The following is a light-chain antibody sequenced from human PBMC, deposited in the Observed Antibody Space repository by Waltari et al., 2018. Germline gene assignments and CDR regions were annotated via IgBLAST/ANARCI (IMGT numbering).Light chain of an antibody. CDR1: QGIATF. V-gene: IGKV1-NL1*01. Sequence: DIQMTQSPSSQSASVGDRVTITCRASQGIATFLAWYQHKPGKAPKLLLYGASRLESGVPSRFSGSGSGTDYTLTISSLQPEDFATYYCQQYYSTPRYTFGQGTKLEI. CDR3: QQYYSTPRYT. J-gene: IGKJ2*01. CDR2: GAS.